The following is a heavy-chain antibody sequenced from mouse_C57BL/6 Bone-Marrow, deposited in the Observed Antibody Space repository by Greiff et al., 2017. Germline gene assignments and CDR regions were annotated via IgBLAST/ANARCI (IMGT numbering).Heavy chain of an antibody. V-gene: IGHV1-59*01. D-gene: IGHD1-2*01. CDR1: GYTFTSYW. CDR3: AREGYYGYYYAMDY. Sequence: QVQLKQPGAELVRPGTSVKLSCKASGYTFTSYWMHWVKQRPGQGLEWIGVIDPSDSYTNYNQKFKGKATLTVDTSSSTAYMQLSSLTSEDSAVYYCAREGYYGYYYAMDYWGQGTSVTVSS. CDR2: IDPSDSYT. J-gene: IGHJ4*01.